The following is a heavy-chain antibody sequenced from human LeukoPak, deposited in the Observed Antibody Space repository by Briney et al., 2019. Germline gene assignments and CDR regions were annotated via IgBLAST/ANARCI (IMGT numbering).Heavy chain of an antibody. CDR2: IWYDGGNK. CDR3: ARVAPMYSTSLYYLDY. D-gene: IGHD2-2*01. V-gene: IGHV3-33*08. Sequence: PGGSLRLSCAASGFTFSNYGMHWVRQAPGKGLEWVAVIWYDGGNKYYADSVKGRFTISRDNSKNTLYLQMNSLRAEDTAIYYCARVAPMYSTSLYYLDYWGQGTLVTVSS. J-gene: IGHJ4*02. CDR1: GFTFSNYG.